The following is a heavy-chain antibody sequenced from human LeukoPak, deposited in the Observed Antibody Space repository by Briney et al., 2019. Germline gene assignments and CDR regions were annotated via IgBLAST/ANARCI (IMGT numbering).Heavy chain of an antibody. CDR2: LFYSGST. CDR1: GGSVSSNSYY. Sequence: SETLSLTCTVSGGSVSSNSYYWSWIRQPPGKGLECIGYLFYSGSTNYNPSLKSRVTISVDTSKDQFSLKLNSVTAADTAVYYCARVDNGNYYYYGMDVWGQGTTVTVSS. V-gene: IGHV4-61*01. CDR3: ARVDNGNYYYYGMDV. J-gene: IGHJ6*02. D-gene: IGHD1-1*01.